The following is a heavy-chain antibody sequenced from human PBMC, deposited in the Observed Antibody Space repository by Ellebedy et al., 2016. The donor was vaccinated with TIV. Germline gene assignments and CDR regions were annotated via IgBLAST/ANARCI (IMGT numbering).Heavy chain of an antibody. V-gene: IGHV1-18*01. CDR1: ASTFTNHG. CDR2: ISTSNANT. Sequence: AASVKVSCKASASTFTNHGINWVRQAPGQGLEWMGYISTSNANTYYTHKFQGRVTMTTDTSTSTAYMDLRSLRSDDTAVYYCARKTYYGDYHFDYWGQGTLVTVSS. D-gene: IGHD4-17*01. J-gene: IGHJ4*02. CDR3: ARKTYYGDYHFDY.